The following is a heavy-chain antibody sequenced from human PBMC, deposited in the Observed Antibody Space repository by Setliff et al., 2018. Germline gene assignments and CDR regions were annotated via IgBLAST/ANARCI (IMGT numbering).Heavy chain of an antibody. CDR1: GFSFSSYA. Sequence: PGGSLRLSCAASGFSFSSYATSWVRQAPGKGLEWVSTIIGSGISTYYSDSVQGRFTISRDNHKNTLHLQMNSLRVEDTAIYYCAKSPHDFWSGRVFFDYWGQGMLVTVSS. J-gene: IGHJ4*01. D-gene: IGHD3-3*01. V-gene: IGHV3-23*01. CDR2: IIGSGIST. CDR3: AKSPHDFWSGRVFFDY.